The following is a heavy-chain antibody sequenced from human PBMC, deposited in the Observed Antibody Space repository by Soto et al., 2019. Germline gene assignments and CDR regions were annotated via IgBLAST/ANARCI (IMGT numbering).Heavy chain of an antibody. CDR2: ISSSSSYI. D-gene: IGHD6-13*01. V-gene: IGHV3-21*01. CDR3: AREHLAAAAGNNWFDP. CDR1: GFTFSSYS. Sequence: GGSLRLSCAASGFTFSSYSMNWVRQAPGKGLEWVSSISSSSSYIYYSDSVKGRFTISRDNAKNSLYLQMNSLRAEDTAVYDCAREHLAAAAGNNWFDPWGQGTLVTVSS. J-gene: IGHJ5*02.